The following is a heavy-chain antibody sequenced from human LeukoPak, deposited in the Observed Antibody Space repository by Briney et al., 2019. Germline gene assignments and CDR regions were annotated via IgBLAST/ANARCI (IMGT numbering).Heavy chain of an antibody. D-gene: IGHD6-6*01. J-gene: IGHJ4*02. CDR3: ARGLGIAARRAVAGYYFDY. V-gene: IGHV4-34*01. CDR1: GGSFSGYY. CDR2: INHSGST. Sequence: SETLSLTCAVYGGSFSGYYWGWIRQPPGKGLEWIGEINHSGSTNYNPSLKSRVTISVDTSKNQFSLKLSSVTAADTAVYYCARGLGIAARRAVAGYYFDYWGQGTLVTVSS.